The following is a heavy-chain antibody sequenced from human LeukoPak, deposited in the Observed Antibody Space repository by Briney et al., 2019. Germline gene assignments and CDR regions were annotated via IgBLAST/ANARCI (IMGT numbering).Heavy chain of an antibody. Sequence: ASVKVSCKASGYTFTGYYMHWVRQAPGQGLEWMGWIKPNSGGTNYAQTFQGRVTMPRDTSISTAYMELSRLRSDDTAVYYCASPYYYDSSGYFYDYWGQGTLVTVSS. CDR3: ASPYYYDSSGYFYDY. V-gene: IGHV1-2*02. J-gene: IGHJ4*02. CDR1: GYTFTGYY. CDR2: IKPNSGGT. D-gene: IGHD3-22*01.